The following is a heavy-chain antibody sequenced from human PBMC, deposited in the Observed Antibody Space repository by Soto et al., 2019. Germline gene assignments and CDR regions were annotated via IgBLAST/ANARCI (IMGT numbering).Heavy chain of an antibody. Sequence: QMQLQESGPGLVKPSETLALTCTVSGASVRSGYWSWIRQPPGKGLEWIGFMYFGGSFNYNPSLASRVTISVATSKNQCSMKVTSVTAADTAGYYWARSYYDSTGFAVDPWGQGTLVTVSS. CDR3: ARSYYDSTGFAVDP. D-gene: IGHD3-22*01. J-gene: IGHJ5*02. CDR1: GASVRSGY. CDR2: MYFGGSF. V-gene: IGHV4-59*02.